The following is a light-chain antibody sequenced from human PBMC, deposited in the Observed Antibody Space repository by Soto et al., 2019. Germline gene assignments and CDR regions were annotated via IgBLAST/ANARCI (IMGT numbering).Light chain of an antibody. V-gene: IGKV3-15*01. CDR2: GAS. CDR3: QQRSNWLT. J-gene: IGKJ4*01. Sequence: IEMTQSPATLSVSPGERATLSCRASQSVNSNLAWYQQKPGQAPRLLIYGASTRATGIPVRFSGSGSGTDFTLTIGRLEPEDFAVYYCQQRSNWLTFGGGTKVDNK. CDR1: QSVNSN.